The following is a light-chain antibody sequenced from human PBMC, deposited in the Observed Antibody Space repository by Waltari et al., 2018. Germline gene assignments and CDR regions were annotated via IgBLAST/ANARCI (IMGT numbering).Light chain of an antibody. CDR2: DVT. CDR3: SSHTSSRTRV. Sequence: QSALTQPASVSGSPGQSIPISCTGTSSDVGAYDYVSWYQQHPGKVPKLMIYDVTYRPVGVSNVFAGSKSGIPAFLTISGLQAEDEADYYCSSHTSSRTRVFGGGTELTVL. V-gene: IGLV2-14*03. CDR1: SSDVGAYDY. J-gene: IGLJ3*02.